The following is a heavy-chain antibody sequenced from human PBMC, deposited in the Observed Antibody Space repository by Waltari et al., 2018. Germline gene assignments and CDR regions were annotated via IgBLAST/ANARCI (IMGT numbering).Heavy chain of an antibody. CDR2: INSDGSST. CDR1: GFPLSSYW. V-gene: IGHV3-74*01. J-gene: IGHJ4*02. CDR3: ARAKGAAYFDY. Sequence: EVQLVESGGGLVQPGGSLRLSCAASGFPLSSYWMHWVRHAPGKGLVWVSRINSDGSSTSYADSVKGRFTISRDNAKNTLYLQMNSLRAEDTAVYYCARAKGAAYFDYWGQGTLVTVSS. D-gene: IGHD1-26*01.